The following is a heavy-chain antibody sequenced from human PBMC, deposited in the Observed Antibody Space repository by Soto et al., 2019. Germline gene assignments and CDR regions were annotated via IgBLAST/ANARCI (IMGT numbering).Heavy chain of an antibody. Sequence: GGSLRLSCVTSGLTIDNAWVSWVRQAPGKGLEWVGRLKSETDGGTAEYAAPVKGRFTISRDDSQSTLFLQMNSLSTEDTAVYYCIIFGYNNRERFDYWGQGSPVTVSS. D-gene: IGHD6-25*01. V-gene: IGHV3-15*01. CDR1: GLTIDNAW. J-gene: IGHJ4*02. CDR2: LKSETDGGTA. CDR3: IIFGYNNRERFDY.